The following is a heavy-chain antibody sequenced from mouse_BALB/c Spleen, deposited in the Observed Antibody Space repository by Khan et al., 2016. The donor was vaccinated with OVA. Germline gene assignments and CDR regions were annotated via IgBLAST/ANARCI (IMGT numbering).Heavy chain of an antibody. CDR2: INPRSDYT. J-gene: IGHJ4*01. D-gene: IGHD2-14*01. V-gene: IGHV1-4*01. Sequence: QVRLQQSGAELARPGASVKMSCKASGYTFPSNTMHWVKQRPGQGLEWIGYINPRSDYTIYNQKFKDKATLTADISSTTAYMQLSSLTSDDSAVYYWARRTTGYAMDYWGQGTSVTVSS. CDR1: GYTFPSNT. CDR3: ARRTTGYAMDY.